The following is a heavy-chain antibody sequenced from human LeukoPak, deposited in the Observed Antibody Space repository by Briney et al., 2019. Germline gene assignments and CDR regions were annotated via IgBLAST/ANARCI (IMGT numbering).Heavy chain of an antibody. CDR3: ARPLFGRDYYGSGSYTLTDY. CDR1: GYTFTSYD. V-gene: IGHV1-8*01. CDR2: MNPNSGNT. Sequence: ASVKVSCKASGYTFTSYDINWVRQATGQGLEWMGWMNPNSGNTGYAQKFQGKVTMTRNTSISTAYMELSSLRSEDTAVYYCARPLFGRDYYGSGSYTLTDYWGQGTLVTVSS. D-gene: IGHD3-10*01. J-gene: IGHJ4*02.